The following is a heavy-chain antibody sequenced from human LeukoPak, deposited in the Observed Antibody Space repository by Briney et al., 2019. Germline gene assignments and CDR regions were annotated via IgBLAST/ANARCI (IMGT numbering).Heavy chain of an antibody. CDR2: IYYSGST. Sequence: PSETLSLTCTVSGGSISSYYWSWIRQPPGKGLEWIGYIYYSGSTNYNPSLKSRVTISVDTSKNQFSLKLSSVTAADTAVYYCARELWFGELLGWFDPWGQGTLVTVSS. V-gene: IGHV4-59*12. CDR1: GGSISSYY. CDR3: ARELWFGELLGWFDP. J-gene: IGHJ5*02. D-gene: IGHD3-10*01.